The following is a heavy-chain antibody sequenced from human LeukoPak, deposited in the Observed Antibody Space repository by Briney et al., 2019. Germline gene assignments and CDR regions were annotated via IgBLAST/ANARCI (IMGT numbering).Heavy chain of an antibody. CDR2: IKQDGSEK. J-gene: IGHJ4*02. Sequence: PGGSLRLSWAASGFTFSSYWMSWVRQAPGKGLGWVANIKQDGSEKYYVDSVKGRFTISRDNAKNSLYLQMNSLRAEDTAVYYCARTQWLELLTPYFDYWGQGTLVTVSS. CDR3: ARTQWLELLTPYFDY. D-gene: IGHD6-19*01. CDR1: GFTFSSYW. V-gene: IGHV3-7*01.